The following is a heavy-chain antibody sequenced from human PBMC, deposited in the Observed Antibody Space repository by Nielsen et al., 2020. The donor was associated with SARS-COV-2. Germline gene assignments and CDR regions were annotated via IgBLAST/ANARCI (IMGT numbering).Heavy chain of an antibody. Sequence: GGSLRLSCAASGFSFSSYGLHWVRQAAGRGLEWVSGVGTAGDTYYADSVRGRFTISRENADNSLYLQMNSLRVGDTAVYYCARLPHGYSYGRYYYHGLDVWGQGTTVTVS. CDR3: ARLPHGYSYGRYYYHGLDV. J-gene: IGHJ6*02. CDR2: VGTAGDT. CDR1: GFSFSSYG. D-gene: IGHD5-18*01. V-gene: IGHV3-13*04.